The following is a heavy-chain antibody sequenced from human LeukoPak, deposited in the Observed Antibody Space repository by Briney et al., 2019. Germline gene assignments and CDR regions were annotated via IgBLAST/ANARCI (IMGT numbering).Heavy chain of an antibody. J-gene: IGHJ6*02. CDR1: HYTFISYG. CDR3: ARDFYGSASSKPYYYYYGMDV. D-gene: IGHD3-10*01. V-gene: IGHV1-2*02. Sequence: ASVKVSCKASHYTFISYGISWVRQAPGQGLEWMGWINPNSGDTNFAQKFQGRVTMTRDTSISTAYMELSSLRSDDTAVYYCARDFYGSASSKPYYYYYGMDVWGQGTTVTVSS. CDR2: INPNSGDT.